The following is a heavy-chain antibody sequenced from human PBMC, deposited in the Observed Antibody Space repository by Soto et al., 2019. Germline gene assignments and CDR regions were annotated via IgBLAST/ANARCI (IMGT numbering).Heavy chain of an antibody. J-gene: IGHJ5*02. D-gene: IGHD2-2*01. CDR2: IYYSGST. Sequence: QVQLQESGPGLVKPSQTLSLTCTVSGGSISSGGYYWSWIRQHPGKGLEWIGYIYYSGSTYYNPSLKSRVTISVDTSKNQFSLKLSSVTAADTAVYYCARDRVVVPDARRPSNWFDPWGQGTLVTVSS. V-gene: IGHV4-31*03. CDR3: ARDRVVVPDARRPSNWFDP. CDR1: GGSISSGGYY.